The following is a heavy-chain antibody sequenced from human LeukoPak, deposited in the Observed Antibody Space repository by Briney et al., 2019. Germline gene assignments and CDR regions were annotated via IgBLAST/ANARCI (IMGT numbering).Heavy chain of an antibody. CDR2: INPSGGGT. D-gene: IGHD3-22*01. Sequence: ASVKVSCKASGYTFTSYYMHWVRQAPGQGLEWMGIINPSGGGTSYAQKFQGRVTMTRDTSTSTVYMELSSLRSEDTAVYYCAREQSGYYDSSGYKDWGQGTLVTVSS. CDR3: AREQSGYYDSSGYKD. V-gene: IGHV1-46*01. CDR1: GYTFTSYY. J-gene: IGHJ4*02.